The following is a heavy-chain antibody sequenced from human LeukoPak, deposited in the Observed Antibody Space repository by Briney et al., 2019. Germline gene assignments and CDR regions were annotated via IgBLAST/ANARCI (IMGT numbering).Heavy chain of an antibody. V-gene: IGHV1-46*01. D-gene: IGHD2-21*01. CDR3: ARGDGYPTPSRNWLDP. CDR1: GYTFSSYY. Sequence: GASVKVSCKASGYTFSSYYMHWVRQAPGQGLEWMGIINPSGGSTIYAQKFQGRVALTRDTSTNTVYMELSSLRSDDTAVYYCARGDGYPTPSRNWLDPWGQGTLVTVSS. J-gene: IGHJ5*02. CDR2: INPSGGST.